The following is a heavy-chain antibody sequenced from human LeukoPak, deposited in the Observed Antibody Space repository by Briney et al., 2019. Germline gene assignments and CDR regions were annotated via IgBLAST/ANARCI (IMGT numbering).Heavy chain of an antibody. CDR3: ARHLGYCSSTSCDVSPEN. Sequence: PGESLKISCKGSGYSFTSYWIGWVRQMPGKGLEWMGIIYPGDSDTRYSPSFQGQVTISADKSISTAYLQWSSLKASDTAMYYCARHLGYCSSTSCDVSPENWGQGTLVSVSS. D-gene: IGHD2-2*01. CDR2: IYPGDSDT. J-gene: IGHJ4*02. CDR1: GYSFTSYW. V-gene: IGHV5-51*01.